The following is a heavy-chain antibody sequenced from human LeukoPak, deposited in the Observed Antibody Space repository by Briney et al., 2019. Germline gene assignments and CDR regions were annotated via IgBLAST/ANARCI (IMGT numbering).Heavy chain of an antibody. D-gene: IGHD3-22*01. J-gene: IGHJ4*02. CDR3: AKSYYDSSPDY. Sequence: SETLSLTCTVSGGSISSSSYYWGWIRQPPGKGLEWIGSINYSGSTNYNPSLKSRVTISVETSKNQFSLKLNSVTAADTAVYFCAKSYYDSSPDYWGQGTLVTVSS. CDR1: GGSISSSSYY. V-gene: IGHV4-39*01. CDR2: INYSGST.